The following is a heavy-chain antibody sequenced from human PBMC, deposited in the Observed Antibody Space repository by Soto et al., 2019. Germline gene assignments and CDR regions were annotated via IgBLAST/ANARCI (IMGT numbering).Heavy chain of an antibody. CDR3: ATMRGFFEF. D-gene: IGHD3-22*01. Sequence: GGSLRLSCAATSAFRFSSYSMSWVRQTPGKGLEWVSAITGSGDKTYYADSVKGRFTISRDNSKNTHYLQMSSLRAEDTAIYYCATMRGFFEFWGQGTLVTVSS. V-gene: IGHV3-23*01. J-gene: IGHJ4*02. CDR1: AFRFSSYS. CDR2: ITGSGDKT.